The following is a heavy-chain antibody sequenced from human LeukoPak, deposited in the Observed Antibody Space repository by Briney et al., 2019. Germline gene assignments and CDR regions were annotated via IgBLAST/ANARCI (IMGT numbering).Heavy chain of an antibody. J-gene: IGHJ3*02. CDR2: ISSSSSYI. CDR1: GFTFSSYA. CDR3: ARSYSGGYNDASDI. V-gene: IGHV3-21*01. Sequence: GGSLRLSCAASGFTFSSYAMSWVRQAPGKGLEWVSSISSSSSYIYYGDSVKGRFTISRDNAKKSLYLQMNSLRAEDTAVYYCARSYSGGYNDASDIWGQGTMVTVSS. D-gene: IGHD1-26*01.